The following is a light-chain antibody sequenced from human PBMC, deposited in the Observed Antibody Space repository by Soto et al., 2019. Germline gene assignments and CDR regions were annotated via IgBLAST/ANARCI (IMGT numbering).Light chain of an antibody. CDR1: QSVSSN. J-gene: IGKJ5*01. CDR2: GAS. Sequence: EIVMTQSPATLSVSPGERATLSCRASQSVSSNLAWYQQKPGQAPRLLIYGASSRATGIPDRFSGSGSGTDFTLTINRLEPEDFAVYYCQQYGSSPSITFGQGTRLEIK. CDR3: QQYGSSPSIT. V-gene: IGKV3-20*01.